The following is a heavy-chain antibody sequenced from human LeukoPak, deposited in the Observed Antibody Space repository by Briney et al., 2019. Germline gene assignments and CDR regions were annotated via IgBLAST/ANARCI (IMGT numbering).Heavy chain of an antibody. J-gene: IGHJ4*02. CDR2: ISSSSSYI. Sequence: GSLRLSFAASGFTFSSYSMNWVRQAPGKGLEWVSSISSSSSYIYYADSVKGRFTISRDNAKNSLYLQMNSLRAEDTAVYYCARVRGFWSGYFDYWGQGTLVTVSS. CDR1: GFTFSSYS. D-gene: IGHD3-3*01. V-gene: IGHV3-21*01. CDR3: ARVRGFWSGYFDY.